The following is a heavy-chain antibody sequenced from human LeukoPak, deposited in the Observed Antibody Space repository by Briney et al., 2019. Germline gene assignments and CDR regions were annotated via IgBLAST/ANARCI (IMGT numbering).Heavy chain of an antibody. CDR2: IIPIFGTA. V-gene: IGHV1-69*13. CDR1: GGTFSSYA. Sequence: GASVKVSCKASGGTFSSYAISWVRQAPGQGLEWMGGIIPIFGTANYAQKFQGRVTITADESTSTAYMELSSLRSEDTAVYYCAREMGIQLPEKAGAFDIWGQGTMVTVSS. D-gene: IGHD5-18*01. J-gene: IGHJ3*02. CDR3: AREMGIQLPEKAGAFDI.